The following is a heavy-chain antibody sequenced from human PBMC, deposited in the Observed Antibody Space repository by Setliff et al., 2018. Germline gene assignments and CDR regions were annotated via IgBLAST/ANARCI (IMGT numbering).Heavy chain of an antibody. D-gene: IGHD6-13*01. CDR3: ARDPYSSSWYNWFDP. V-gene: IGHV3-74*01. CDR1: GFTFSSYW. CDR2: INSDGSST. J-gene: IGHJ5*02. Sequence: PSETLSLSCAASGFTFSSYWMHWVRQAPGKGLVWVSRINSDGSSTSYADSVKGRFTISRDNAKNTLYLQMNSLRSDDTAVYYCARDPYSSSWYNWFDPWGQGTLVTVSS.